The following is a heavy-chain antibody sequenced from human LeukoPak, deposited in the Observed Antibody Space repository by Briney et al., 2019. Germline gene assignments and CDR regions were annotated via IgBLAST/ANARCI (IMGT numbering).Heavy chain of an antibody. CDR2: ITFSSDYI. V-gene: IGHV3-21*01. Sequence: PGGSLRLSCSASGFTFSTYNMNWVRQAPGKGLEWVSSITFSSDYIYYADSVKGRFTISRDNAKNSLHLQMNSLRAEDTAVYYCASNFRYLDVWGKGTTVTVSS. D-gene: IGHD3-9*01. J-gene: IGHJ6*04. CDR3: ASNFRYLDV. CDR1: GFTFSTYN.